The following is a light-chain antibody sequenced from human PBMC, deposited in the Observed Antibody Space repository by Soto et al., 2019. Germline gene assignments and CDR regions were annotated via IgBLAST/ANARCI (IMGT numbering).Light chain of an antibody. CDR3: QQYNTWSPLT. CDR2: GAS. V-gene: IGKV3-15*01. CDR1: QSVSNN. Sequence: EIVMTQSPDTLSVAPGERATLSCRAGQSVSNNLAWYQQKPGQAPRLLIYGASTRATGIPARFSGSGSGTEFILTISSLQSEDFAVYYCQQYNTWSPLTFGGGTKVETK. J-gene: IGKJ4*01.